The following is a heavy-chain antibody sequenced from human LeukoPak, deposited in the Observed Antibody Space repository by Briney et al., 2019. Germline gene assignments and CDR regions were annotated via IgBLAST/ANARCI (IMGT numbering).Heavy chain of an antibody. J-gene: IGHJ1*01. V-gene: IGHV1-46*03. CDR2: INPTGDRT. CDR3: TREESSGNDGYFQH. D-gene: IGHD6-25*01. Sequence: ASVKVSCKASGYTFTSYYMHWVRQAPEQRREWMGLINPTGDRTSHAQQFQGRVTMTRNTPTSTVYMELSSLRSEDTAVYYCTREESSGNDGYFQHWGRGTLVTVSS. CDR1: GYTFTSYY.